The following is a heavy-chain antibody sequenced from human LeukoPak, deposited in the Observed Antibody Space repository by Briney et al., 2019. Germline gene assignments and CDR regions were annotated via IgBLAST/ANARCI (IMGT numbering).Heavy chain of an antibody. CDR1: GASKHGYF. CDR2: VSHTGAT. V-gene: IGHV4-59*01. CDR3: ARDRRGSYYTFDL. D-gene: IGHD1-26*01. Sequence: PSETLSLTCSVSGASKHGYFWHWLRQTPEEGLKWLGYVSHTGATTSNPTLKSRVSITIDTSKSQISLSMTSVTAADSALYYCARDRRGSYYTFDLWGPGTIVSVS. J-gene: IGHJ3*01.